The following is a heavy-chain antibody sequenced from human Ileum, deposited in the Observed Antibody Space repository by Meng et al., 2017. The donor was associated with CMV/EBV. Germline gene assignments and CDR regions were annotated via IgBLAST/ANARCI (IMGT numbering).Heavy chain of an antibody. D-gene: IGHD1-26*01. V-gene: IGHV3-30*04. CDR3: VRDVEGDTKLDY. Sequence: GESLKISLAASGFTFSSYAMHWFRQAPGKGPEWVAAISTDGRNTYYADSVKGRFTISRDNSKNTLHLQVNSLRAEDTAVYFCVRDVEGDTKLDYWGQGTLVTVSS. CDR1: GFTFSSYA. CDR2: ISTDGRNT. J-gene: IGHJ4*02.